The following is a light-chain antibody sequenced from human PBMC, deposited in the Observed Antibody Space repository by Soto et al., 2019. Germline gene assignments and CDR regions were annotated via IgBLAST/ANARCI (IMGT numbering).Light chain of an antibody. J-gene: IGKJ3*01. V-gene: IGKV1-39*01. Sequence: DIRMTQSPSSLSASVGDKITITCRTSRRVNNYLNWYQQKPGKAPKLLIYGASSLQSGVPSRFSGGGSETGFTLTISNVQPEDFATYFCQQSYIVPDTFGPGTTVNIK. CDR1: RRVNNY. CDR3: QQSYIVPDT. CDR2: GAS.